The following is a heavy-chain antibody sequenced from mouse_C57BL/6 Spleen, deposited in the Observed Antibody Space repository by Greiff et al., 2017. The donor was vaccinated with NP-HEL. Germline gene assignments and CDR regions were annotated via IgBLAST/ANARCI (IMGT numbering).Heavy chain of an antibody. CDR1: GYTFTSYW. Sequence: QVQLQQPGAELVKPGASVKLSCKASGYTFTSYWMQWAKQRPGQGLEWIGEIDPSDSYTNYNQKFKGKATLTLDTSSSTAYMQLSSLTSEDSAVYYCARYYYGDGAMDYWGQGTSVTVSS. J-gene: IGHJ4*01. V-gene: IGHV1-50*01. D-gene: IGHD1-1*01. CDR3: ARYYYGDGAMDY. CDR2: IDPSDSYT.